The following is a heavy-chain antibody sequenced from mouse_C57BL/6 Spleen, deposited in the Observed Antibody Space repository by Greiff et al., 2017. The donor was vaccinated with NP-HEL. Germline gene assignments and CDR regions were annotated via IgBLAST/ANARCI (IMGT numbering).Heavy chain of an antibody. D-gene: IGHD2-1*01. V-gene: IGHV2-2*01. Sequence: VKLQESGPGLVQPSQSLSITCTVSGFSLTSYGVHWVRQSPGKGLEWLGVIWSGGSTDYNAAFISRLSISKDNSKSQVFFKMNSLQADDTAIYYCAREANYGNSWFAYWGQGTLVTVSA. CDR3: AREANYGNSWFAY. CDR2: IWSGGST. CDR1: GFSLTSYG. J-gene: IGHJ3*01.